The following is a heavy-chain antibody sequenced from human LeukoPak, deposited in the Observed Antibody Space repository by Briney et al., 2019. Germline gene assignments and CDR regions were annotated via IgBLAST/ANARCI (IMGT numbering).Heavy chain of an antibody. Sequence: GGSLRLSCAAPGFTFSDYYMSWIRQAPGKGLEWVSYISSSGSTIYYADSVKGRFTISRDNAKNSLYLQMNSLRAEDTAVYYCARGSYVWGSYPRGAYYWGQGTLVTVSS. CDR1: GFTFSDYY. D-gene: IGHD3-16*02. CDR3: ARGSYVWGSYPRGAYY. V-gene: IGHV3-11*01. J-gene: IGHJ4*02. CDR2: ISSSGSTI.